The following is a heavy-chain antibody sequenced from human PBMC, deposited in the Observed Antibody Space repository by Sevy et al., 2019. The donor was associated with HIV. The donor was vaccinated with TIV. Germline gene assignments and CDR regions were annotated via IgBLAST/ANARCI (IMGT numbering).Heavy chain of an antibody. CDR1: GFTFSDHY. V-gene: IGHV3-72*01. J-gene: IGHJ4*02. CDR2: TRNKADGYTT. D-gene: IGHD6-13*01. CDR3: ATHAGIAAAGRVFDY. Sequence: GGSLRLSCVASGFTFSDHYMEWVRQAPGKGLEWVGRTRNKADGYTTEYAASVKGRFTISRDESKNSLYVQMNSLKAEDTAVYYWATHAGIAAAGRVFDYWGQETLVTVSS.